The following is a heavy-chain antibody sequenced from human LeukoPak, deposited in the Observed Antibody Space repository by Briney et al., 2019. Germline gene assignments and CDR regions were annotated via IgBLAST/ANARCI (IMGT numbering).Heavy chain of an antibody. CDR3: ARQRHSGGSADWFDP. Sequence: SDTLSLTCTVSRGSISSSSYFWGWIRQPPGKGLEWIGTINYSRSPYYNPSLRSRVTISVDTSKNQFSLKLSSVTAADTAVYYCARQRHSGGSADWFDPWGQGTLVTVSS. CDR1: RGSISSSSYF. D-gene: IGHD3-10*01. CDR2: INYSRSP. V-gene: IGHV4-39*01. J-gene: IGHJ5*02.